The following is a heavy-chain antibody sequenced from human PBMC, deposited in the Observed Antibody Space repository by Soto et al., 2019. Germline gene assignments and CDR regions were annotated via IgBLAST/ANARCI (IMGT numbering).Heavy chain of an antibody. CDR1: GGTFSSYT. CDR3: ASADCSGCSCYFSFLGY. D-gene: IGHD2-15*01. Sequence: QVQLVQSGAEVKKPGSSVKVSCKASGGTFSSYTISWVRQAPGQGLEWMGRIIPILGIANYAQKFQGRVTITADKSTSTAYMELSSLRSDDTAVYYCASADCSGCSCYFSFLGYWGQGTLVTVSS. J-gene: IGHJ4*02. V-gene: IGHV1-69*02. CDR2: IIPILGIA.